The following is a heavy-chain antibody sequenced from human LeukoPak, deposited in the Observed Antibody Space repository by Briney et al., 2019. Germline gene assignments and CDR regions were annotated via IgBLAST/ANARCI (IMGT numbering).Heavy chain of an antibody. V-gene: IGHV4-34*01. J-gene: IGHJ2*01. CDR2: INHSGST. Sequence: SETLSPTCAVYGGSFSGYYWSWIRQPPGKGLEWIGEINHSGSTNYSPSLKSRVTISVDTSKNQFSLKLSSVTAADTAVYYCARGGSEYYDILTGPQGSWYFDLWGRGTLVTVSS. CDR1: GGSFSGYY. CDR3: ARGGSEYYDILTGPQGSWYFDL. D-gene: IGHD3-9*01.